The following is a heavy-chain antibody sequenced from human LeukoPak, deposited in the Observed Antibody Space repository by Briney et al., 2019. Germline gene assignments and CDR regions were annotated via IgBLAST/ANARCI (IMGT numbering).Heavy chain of an antibody. J-gene: IGHJ6*04. CDR2: ITTGGSTI. CDR3: AELGITMIGGV. V-gene: IGHV3-11*04. D-gene: IGHD3-10*02. CDR1: GFTFSDYY. Sequence: GGSLRLSCAASGFTFSDYYMSWIRQAPGKGLEWISYITTGGSTIYYADSVKGRFTISRDNAKNSLYLQMNSLRAEDTAVYYCAELGITMIGGVWGKGTTVTISS.